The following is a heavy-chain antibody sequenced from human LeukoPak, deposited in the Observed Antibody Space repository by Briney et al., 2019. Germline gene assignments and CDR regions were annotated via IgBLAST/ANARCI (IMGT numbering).Heavy chain of an antibody. CDR2: LYYSGSA. J-gene: IGHJ4*02. Sequence: SETRSLTCTVSGGSISTSSYYWGWIRQPPGKGLEWIGILYYSGSAYQNPSLKSRVTLSVDTSKNQFSLKLSSVTAADTAVYYCARRPAIYTAMVSYYFDYWGQGTLVTVSS. CDR3: ARRPAIYTAMVSYYFDY. CDR1: GGSISTSSYY. D-gene: IGHD5-18*01. V-gene: IGHV4-39*01.